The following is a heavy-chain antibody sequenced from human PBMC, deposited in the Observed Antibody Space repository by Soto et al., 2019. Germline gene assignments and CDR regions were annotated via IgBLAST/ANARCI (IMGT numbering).Heavy chain of an antibody. D-gene: IGHD2-21*02. J-gene: IGHJ5*02. CDR3: AREDCGGDCYTFDP. V-gene: IGHV1-2*04. Sequence: ASVKVSCKASGYTSTGYYMHWVRQAPGQGLEWMGWINPNSGGTNYAQKFQGWVTMTRDTSISTAYMELSRLRSDDTAVYYCAREDCGGDCYTFDPWGQGTLVTVSS. CDR2: INPNSGGT. CDR1: GYTSTGYY.